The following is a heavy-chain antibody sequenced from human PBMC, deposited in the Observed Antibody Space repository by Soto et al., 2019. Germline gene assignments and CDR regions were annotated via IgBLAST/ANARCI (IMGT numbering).Heavy chain of an antibody. Sequence: EVQLLESGGGLVQPGESLRLSCAASGFTFSSYAMSWVRQAPGKGLEWVSAISGSGGSTYYADSVKGRFTISRDNSKNTLYLQMNSLRAEDTAVYYCAKDQQGFGNYGFWIRGSRNPPKPTDYWGQGTLVTVSS. CDR2: ISGSGGST. D-gene: IGHD3-3*01. CDR3: AKDQQGFGNYGFWIRGSRNPPKPTDY. CDR1: GFTFSSYA. J-gene: IGHJ4*02. V-gene: IGHV3-23*01.